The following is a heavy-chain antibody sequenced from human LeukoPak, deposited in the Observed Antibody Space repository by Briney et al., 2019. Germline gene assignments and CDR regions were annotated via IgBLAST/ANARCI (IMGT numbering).Heavy chain of an antibody. CDR3: AKGSVWLLNWNDYEDY. CDR2: ISGSGGST. CDR1: GFTFSSYA. Sequence: GGSLRLSCAASGFTFSSYAMSWVRQAPGKGLEWVSAISGSGGSTYYADSVKGRFTISRDNSKNTLYLQMNSLRAEDTAVYYCAKGSVWLLNWNDYEDYWGQGTLVTVSS. V-gene: IGHV3-23*01. D-gene: IGHD1-1*01. J-gene: IGHJ4*02.